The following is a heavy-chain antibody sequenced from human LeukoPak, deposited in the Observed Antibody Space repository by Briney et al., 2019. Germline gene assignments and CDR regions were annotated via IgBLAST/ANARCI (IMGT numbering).Heavy chain of an antibody. D-gene: IGHD3-22*01. CDR1: GYIFSNFFSSYG. CDR3: ASGYYSDGSGYSPADY. V-gene: IGHV1-18*01. Sequence: ASVKVSCKASGYIFSNFFSSYGISWVRQAPGQGLEWMVWISPYNGNTKYAQKFQGRVTVTTDTSTSTAYMELRSLRSDDTAVYYCASGYYSDGSGYSPADYWGQGTLVTVSS. CDR2: ISPYNGNT. J-gene: IGHJ4*02.